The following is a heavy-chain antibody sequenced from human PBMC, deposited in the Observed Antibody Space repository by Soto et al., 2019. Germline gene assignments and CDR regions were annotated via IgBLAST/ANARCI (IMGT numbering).Heavy chain of an antibody. CDR3: ARDIVVVPAAIEYYYYGMDV. D-gene: IGHD2-2*02. CDR2: TNSDGSST. Sequence: GGSLRLSCAASGFTFSSYWMHWVRQAPGKGLVWVSRTNSDGSSTSYADSVKGRFTISRDNAKNTLYLQMNSLRAEDTAVYYCARDIVVVPAAIEYYYYGMDVWGQGTTVTVSS. CDR1: GFTFSSYW. V-gene: IGHV3-74*01. J-gene: IGHJ6*02.